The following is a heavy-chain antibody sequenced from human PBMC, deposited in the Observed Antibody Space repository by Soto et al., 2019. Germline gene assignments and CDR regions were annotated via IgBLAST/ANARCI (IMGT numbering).Heavy chain of an antibody. CDR1: GVTFSSYS. CDR3: AREVGAPLAADY. Sequence: GGSLRLSCAASGVTFSSYSMNWVRQAPGKGLEWVSSISSSSSYIYYADSVKGRFTISRDNAKNSLYLQMNSLRAEDTAVYYCAREVGAPLAADYWGQGTLVTVSS. V-gene: IGHV3-21*01. D-gene: IGHD1-26*01. J-gene: IGHJ4*02. CDR2: ISSSSSYI.